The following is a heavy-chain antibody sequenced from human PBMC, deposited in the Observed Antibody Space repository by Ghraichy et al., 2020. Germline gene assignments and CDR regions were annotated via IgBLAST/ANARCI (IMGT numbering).Heavy chain of an antibody. J-gene: IGHJ4*02. D-gene: IGHD4/OR15-4a*01. CDR2: ISESGGRT. V-gene: IGHV3-23*01. Sequence: GESLKLSCAASGFTFSGYAMSWVRQAPGKGPEWVSAISESGGRTYYADSVKGRFTISRDNSKNTVFLQMNSLRAEDTAIYYCTKEATDYGSLYLDYWGQGTLVIVSS. CDR3: TKEATDYGSLYLDY. CDR1: GFTFSGYA.